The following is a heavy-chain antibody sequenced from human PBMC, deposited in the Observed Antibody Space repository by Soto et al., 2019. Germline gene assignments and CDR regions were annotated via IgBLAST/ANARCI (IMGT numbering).Heavy chain of an antibody. J-gene: IGHJ4*02. CDR1: GGSIDSGAFS. Sequence: ASETLSLTCAVSGGSIDSGAFSFICIRQPPGKGLEWIGYVTHSGTAYSIPSLNGRLTLSVDSSQTQFSLKLTSVTAADSAFYYCARIHWAQSSLDYWGRGILVTVSS. CDR2: VTHSGTA. V-gene: IGHV4-30-2*01. CDR3: ARIHWAQSSLDY. D-gene: IGHD6-19*01.